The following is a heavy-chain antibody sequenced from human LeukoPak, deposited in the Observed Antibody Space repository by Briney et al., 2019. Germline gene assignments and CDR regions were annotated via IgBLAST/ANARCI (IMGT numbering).Heavy chain of an antibody. CDR2: LRGDGET. D-gene: IGHD3-3*01. J-gene: IGHJ4*02. V-gene: IGHV3-23*01. CDR3: AKASWVSSADAVL. CDR1: GFTFSSYA. Sequence: GSLRLSCAASGFTFSSYAMSWVRQAPARGLEWVSSLRGDGETFYAGSVKGRFTLSRDESRNTVYLQMNNLRAEDTAVYFCAKASWVSSADAVLWGQGTLVTVSS.